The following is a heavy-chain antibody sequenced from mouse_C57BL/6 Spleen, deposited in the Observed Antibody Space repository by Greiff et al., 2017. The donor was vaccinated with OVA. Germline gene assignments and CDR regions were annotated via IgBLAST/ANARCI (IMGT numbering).Heavy chain of an antibody. CDR1: GFSLSTFGMG. V-gene: IGHV8-8*01. D-gene: IGHD1-1*01. CDR2: IWWDDDQ. J-gene: IGHJ2*01. Sequence: QVTLKVSGPGILQPSQTLSLTCSFSGFSLSTFGMGVGWIRQPSGKGLEWLAHIWWDDDQYYNPALKSRLTLSPFTSKNQVFLKIANVDTADTATYYCARIANYDGSSYYCDDWGQGTTLTVSS. CDR3: ARIANYDGSSYYCDD.